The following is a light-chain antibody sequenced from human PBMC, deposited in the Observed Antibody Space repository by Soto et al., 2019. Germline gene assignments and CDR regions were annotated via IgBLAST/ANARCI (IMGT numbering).Light chain of an antibody. Sequence: EIVLTQSPGTLSVSPGERATLSCRASQSVSSKLAWYQQKPGQAPRLLFYGASTGATGIPARFSGSGSETTFTLSISSLQSEDFAVYYCQQYNNWPGTFGQGTKVDIK. CDR3: QQYNNWPGT. J-gene: IGKJ1*01. V-gene: IGKV3-15*01. CDR2: GAS. CDR1: QSVSSK.